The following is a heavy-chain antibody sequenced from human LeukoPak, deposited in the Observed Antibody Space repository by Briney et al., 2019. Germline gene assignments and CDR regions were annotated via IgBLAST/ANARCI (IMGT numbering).Heavy chain of an antibody. Sequence: PGGSLRLSCAASGFTFSSYWMSWVRQAPGKGLEWVANIKDDGSEKYYVDSVKGRFTISRDDAKNSLYLQMSNLRAEDTAVYYCARQGTLDYWGQGTLVTVSS. CDR3: ARQGTLDY. CDR2: IKDDGSEK. CDR1: GFTFSSYW. J-gene: IGHJ4*02. V-gene: IGHV3-7*03.